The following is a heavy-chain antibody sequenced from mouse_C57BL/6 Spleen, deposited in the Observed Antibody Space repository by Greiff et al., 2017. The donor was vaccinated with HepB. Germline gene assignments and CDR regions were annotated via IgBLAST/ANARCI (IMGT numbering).Heavy chain of an antibody. V-gene: IGHV1-15*01. CDR1: AYTFTDYE. CDR3: TRITIYYGNFEAMDN. Sequence: VHVKPPGAELVRPGASVTLSCKASAYTFTDYEMHWVKQTPVPGLVWIGAIDPETGGTAYNPKFKGKAILTADKSSSTAYMGLRSLTSEDSAVYYSTRITIYYGNFEAMDNWGQGTSDTVSS. CDR2: IDPETGGT. J-gene: IGHJ4*01. D-gene: IGHD2-1*01.